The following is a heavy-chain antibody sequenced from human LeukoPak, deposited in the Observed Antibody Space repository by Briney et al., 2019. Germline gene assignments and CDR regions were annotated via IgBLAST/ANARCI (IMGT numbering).Heavy chain of an antibody. D-gene: IGHD6-13*01. Sequence: SETLSLTCAVSGDSVSSTNYHWAWIRQLPGKGLEWIGNVHYSGSTYYNPSLRSRVTISIDTSKSQFSLKLSSVTAADTAVYYCAGRTVVAGGWLDPWGQGTLVTVSS. J-gene: IGHJ5*02. CDR2: VHYSGST. CDR1: GDSVSSTNYH. V-gene: IGHV4-39*01. CDR3: AGRTVVAGGWLDP.